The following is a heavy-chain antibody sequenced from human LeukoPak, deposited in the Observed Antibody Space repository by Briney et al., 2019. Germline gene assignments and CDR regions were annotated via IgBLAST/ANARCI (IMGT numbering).Heavy chain of an antibody. D-gene: IGHD3-10*02. CDR2: ISSSGSTI. J-gene: IGHJ6*04. Sequence: GGSLRLSCAASGFTFSSYEMNWVRQSPGKGLEWVSYISSSGSTIYYADSVKGRFTISRDNAKNSLYLQMNSLRAEDTAVYYCAELGITMIGGVWGKGTTVTISS. CDR3: AELGITMIGGV. CDR1: GFTFSSYE. V-gene: IGHV3-48*03.